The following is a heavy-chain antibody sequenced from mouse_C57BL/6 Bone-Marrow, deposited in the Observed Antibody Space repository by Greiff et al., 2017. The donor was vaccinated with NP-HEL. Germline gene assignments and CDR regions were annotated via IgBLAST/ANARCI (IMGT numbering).Heavy chain of an antibody. V-gene: IGHV5-9*01. CDR2: ISGGGGNT. D-gene: IGHD3-2*02. J-gene: IGHJ2*01. CDR1: GFTFSSYT. Sequence: EVQVVESGGGLVKPGGSLKLSCAASGFTFSSYTMSWVRQTPEKRLEWVATISGGGGNTYYPDSVKGRFTISRDNAKNTLYLQMSSLRSEDTALYYCARHPAQARFDYWGQGTTLTVSS. CDR3: ARHPAQARFDY.